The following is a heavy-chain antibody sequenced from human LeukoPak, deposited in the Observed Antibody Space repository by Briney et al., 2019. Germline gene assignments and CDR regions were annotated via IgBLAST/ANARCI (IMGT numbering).Heavy chain of an antibody. CDR2: INSDGSST. Sequence: PGGSLRLSCAASGFTFSSYAMSWVRQAPGKGLVWVSRINSDGSSTSYADSVKGRFTISRDNAKNTLYLQMNSLGAEDTAVYYCARGSNYFDAFDIWGQGTMVTVSS. J-gene: IGHJ3*02. D-gene: IGHD4-11*01. CDR3: ARGSNYFDAFDI. V-gene: IGHV3-74*01. CDR1: GFTFSSYA.